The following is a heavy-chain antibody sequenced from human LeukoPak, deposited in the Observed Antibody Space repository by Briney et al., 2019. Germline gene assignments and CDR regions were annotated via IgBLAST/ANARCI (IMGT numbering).Heavy chain of an antibody. J-gene: IGHJ4*02. V-gene: IGHV3-7*01. CDR3: ARDLVGASYY. CDR1: GFTFSSYS. Sequence: PGGSLRLSCAASGFTFSSYSMNWVRQAPGKGLEWVANIKENGREKYYADSVKGRFTISRDNAKNSLYLEMNSLRAEDTALYFCARDLVGASYYWGQGTLVTVSS. CDR2: IKENGREK. D-gene: IGHD1-26*01.